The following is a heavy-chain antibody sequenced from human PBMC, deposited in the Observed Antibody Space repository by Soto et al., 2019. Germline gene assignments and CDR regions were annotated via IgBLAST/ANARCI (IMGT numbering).Heavy chain of an antibody. CDR3: ARGPAALIAARPPYLADY. Sequence: QVQLVQSGAEVKKPGSSVKVSCKASGGTFSSYAISWVRQAPGQGLEWMGGIIPIFGTANYAQKFQGRVTITADESTSTAYMELSSLRAEDTAVYYCARGPAALIAARPPYLADYWGQGTLVTVSS. D-gene: IGHD6-6*01. CDR2: IIPIFGTA. V-gene: IGHV1-69*01. J-gene: IGHJ4*02. CDR1: GGTFSSYA.